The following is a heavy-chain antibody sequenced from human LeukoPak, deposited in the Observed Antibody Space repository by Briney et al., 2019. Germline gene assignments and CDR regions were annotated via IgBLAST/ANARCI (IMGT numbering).Heavy chain of an antibody. CDR1: GFPFSTYS. J-gene: IGHJ4*02. CDR3: ADFGSGSYCFDY. V-gene: IGHV3-23*01. D-gene: IGHD3-10*01. CDR2: ISDSGGKT. Sequence: GGALRLSCTASGFPFSTYSMSWVRQAPGKGLEWVSHISDSGGKTYYADSVKGRFTISRDNSKNTLYLQMDSLRAEDTAIYYCADFGSGSYCFDYWGQGPLVTVSS.